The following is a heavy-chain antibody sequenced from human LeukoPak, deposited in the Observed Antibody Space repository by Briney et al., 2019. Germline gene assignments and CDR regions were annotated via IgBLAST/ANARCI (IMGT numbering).Heavy chain of an antibody. Sequence: SETLSLTCAVYGGSFSGYYWSWIRQPPGKGLEWIGEINHSGSTNYNPSLKSRVTISVDTSKNQFSLKLSSVTAADTAVYYCARGLTMVRGDAFDIWGQGTMVTVSS. D-gene: IGHD3-10*01. CDR2: INHSGST. CDR1: GGSFSGYY. V-gene: IGHV4-34*01. CDR3: ARGLTMVRGDAFDI. J-gene: IGHJ3*02.